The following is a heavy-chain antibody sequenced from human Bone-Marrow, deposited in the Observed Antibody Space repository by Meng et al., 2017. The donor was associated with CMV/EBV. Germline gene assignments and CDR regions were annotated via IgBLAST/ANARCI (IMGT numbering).Heavy chain of an antibody. J-gene: IGHJ6*02. CDR3: AGHGGILTGYYYYYYYGMDV. CDR2: IYYSGST. Sequence: SETLSLTCTVFGGSISSSSYYWGWIRQPPGKGLEWIGSIYYSGSTYYNPSLKSRVNISVDTSKNQYSLKLSSVTAADTAVYYCAGHGGILTGYYYYYYYGMDVWGQGTTVTVSS. V-gene: IGHV4-39*01. CDR1: GGSISSSSYY. D-gene: IGHD3-9*01.